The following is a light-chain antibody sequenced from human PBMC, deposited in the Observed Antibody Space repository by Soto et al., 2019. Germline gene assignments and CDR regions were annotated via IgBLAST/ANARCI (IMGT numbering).Light chain of an antibody. J-gene: IGLJ3*02. CDR2: RND. CDR1: SSNIGNKS. Sequence: QPVLTQPPSASGTPGQRVTFSCSGSSSNIGNKSVYWYQHLPGTAPKLLIYRNDQRPSGVPDRFSGSKSGTSASLAISGLRSEDEADYFCAAWDDSLSGRVFGGGTKLTVL. CDR3: AAWDDSLSGRV. V-gene: IGLV1-47*01.